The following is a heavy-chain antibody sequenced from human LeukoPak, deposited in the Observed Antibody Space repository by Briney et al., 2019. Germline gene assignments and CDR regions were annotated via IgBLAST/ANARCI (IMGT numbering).Heavy chain of an antibody. V-gene: IGHV3-7*05. CDR1: GFTFSSYW. Sequence: PGGSLRLSCAASGFTFSSYWMSWVRQAPGKGLEWVANIKQDGSEKNYVDSVKGRFTISRDNAKNSLYLQMNSLKTEDTAVYYCTTGSEVGILFDYWGQGTLVTVSS. CDR2: IKQDGSEK. CDR3: TTGSEVGILFDY. J-gene: IGHJ4*02. D-gene: IGHD2-21*01.